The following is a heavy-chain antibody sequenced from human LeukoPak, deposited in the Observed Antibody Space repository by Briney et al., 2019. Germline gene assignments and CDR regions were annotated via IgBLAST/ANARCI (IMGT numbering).Heavy chain of an antibody. CDR1: VYTFTSYG. D-gene: IGHD4-11*01. Sequence: GASVKVSSKPSVYTFTSYGISWVRQAPGQRLEWMGWISAYNGNTNYSQKLQGRVTMTTDTSTSTAYMELRSLRSDDAAVYYCARLMPVTSFFDYWGQGTLVTVSS. CDR3: ARLMPVTSFFDY. J-gene: IGHJ4*02. CDR2: ISAYNGNT. V-gene: IGHV1-18*01.